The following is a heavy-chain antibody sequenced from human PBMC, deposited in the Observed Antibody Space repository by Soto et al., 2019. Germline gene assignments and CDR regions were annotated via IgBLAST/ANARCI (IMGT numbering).Heavy chain of an antibody. Sequence: PGGSLRLSCAASGFTVSSHGMHWVRQAPGKGLDWVTLTSWDRGQEFYADSVKGRFTVSRDNSKNTLYLQMNSLRGEDTAVYYCVRGRTGAAYYGLDVWGQGTTVTVSS. CDR1: GFTVSSHG. V-gene: IGHV3-33*01. J-gene: IGHJ6*02. CDR2: TSWDRGQE. D-gene: IGHD3-16*01. CDR3: VRGRTGAAYYGLDV.